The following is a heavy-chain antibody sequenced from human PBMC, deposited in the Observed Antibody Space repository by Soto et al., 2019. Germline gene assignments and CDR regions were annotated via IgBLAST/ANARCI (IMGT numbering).Heavy chain of an antibody. J-gene: IGHJ6*02. V-gene: IGHV1-18*01. CDR1: GGTFSSYT. D-gene: IGHD2-8*01. Sequence: ASVKVSCKASGGTFSSYTISWVRQAPGQGLEWMGWISGYNGDTNYAQKFQGRVSMTIDTSTTTAYMELRSLTSDDTAVYYCAKNGQPPYYYYGLDVWGQGTKVTVSS. CDR3: AKNGQPPYYYYGLDV. CDR2: ISGYNGDT.